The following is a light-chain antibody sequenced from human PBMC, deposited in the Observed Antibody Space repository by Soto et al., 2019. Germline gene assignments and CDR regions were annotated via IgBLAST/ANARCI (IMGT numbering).Light chain of an antibody. CDR1: QSVSSNN. CDR3: QQRSNWPRVT. CDR2: GAS. J-gene: IGKJ5*01. V-gene: IGKV3D-20*02. Sequence: EIVLTQSPGTLSLSPGERATLSCRAVQSVSSNNFAWYQQKPGQAPRLLIYGASSRATGIPDRFSGSGSGTDFTLTISSLEPEDFAVYYCQQRSNWPRVTFGQGTRLEIK.